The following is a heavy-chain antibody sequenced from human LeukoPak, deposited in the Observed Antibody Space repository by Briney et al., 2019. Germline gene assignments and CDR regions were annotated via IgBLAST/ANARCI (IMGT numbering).Heavy chain of an antibody. Sequence: PGGSLRLSCAASGFTFSTYWMHWVRQAPGKGLVWVSHINTDGTSTTYADSVKGRFTISRDTANNTLYLQMNSLRVEDTAVYYCAIDFNWNQLDYWGQGTLVTVSS. CDR2: INTDGTST. CDR1: GFTFSTYW. J-gene: IGHJ4*02. D-gene: IGHD1-20*01. V-gene: IGHV3-74*01. CDR3: AIDFNWNQLDY.